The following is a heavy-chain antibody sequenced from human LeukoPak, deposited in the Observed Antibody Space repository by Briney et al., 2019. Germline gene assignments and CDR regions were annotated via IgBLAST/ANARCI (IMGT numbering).Heavy chain of an antibody. V-gene: IGHV5-51*01. D-gene: IGHD2-15*01. CDR3: ARDEGSYCSGGSCYSAMYYFDY. J-gene: IGHJ4*02. CDR2: IYPGDSDT. Sequence: GESLKISCKGSGYSFTSYWIGWVRQMPGKGLEWMGIIYPGDSDTRYSPSFQGQVTISADKSISTAYLQWSSLKASDTAMYYCARDEGSYCSGGSCYSAMYYFDYWGQGTLVTVSS. CDR1: GYSFTSYW.